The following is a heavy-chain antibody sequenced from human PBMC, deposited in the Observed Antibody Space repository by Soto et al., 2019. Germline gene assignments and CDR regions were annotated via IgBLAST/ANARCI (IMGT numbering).Heavy chain of an antibody. Sequence: GGSLRLSCAASGFTFSSYSMNWVRQAPGKGLEWVSSISSSSSYIYYADSVKGRFTISRDNAKNSLYLQMNSLRAEDTAVYYCARDLGWELRYVDYWGQGTLVTVSS. CDR3: ARDLGWELRYVDY. CDR2: ISSSSSYI. D-gene: IGHD1-26*01. J-gene: IGHJ4*02. V-gene: IGHV3-21*01. CDR1: GFTFSSYS.